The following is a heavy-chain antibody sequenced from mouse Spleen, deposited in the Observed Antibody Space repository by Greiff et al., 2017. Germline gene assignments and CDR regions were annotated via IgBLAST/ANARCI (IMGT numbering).Heavy chain of an antibody. Sequence: QVQLKQPGAELVKPGASVKMSCKASGYTFTSYWITWVKQRPGQGLEWIGDIYPGSGSTNYNEKFKSKATLTVDTSSSTAYMQLSSLTSEDSAVYYCARGRDYDEAWFAYWGQGTLVTVSA. CDR1: GYTFTSYW. J-gene: IGHJ3*01. CDR2: IYPGSGST. CDR3: ARGRDYDEAWFAY. D-gene: IGHD2-4*01. V-gene: IGHV1-55*01.